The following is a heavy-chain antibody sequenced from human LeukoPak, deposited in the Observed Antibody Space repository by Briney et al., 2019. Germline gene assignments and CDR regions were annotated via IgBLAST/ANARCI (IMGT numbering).Heavy chain of an antibody. J-gene: IGHJ4*02. CDR3: AREAYCGGDCYSVPYFDY. CDR1: GGTFSSYA. Sequence: EASVKVSCKASGGTFSSYAISWVRQAPGQGLEWMGGIIPIFGTANYAQKFQGRVTITADESTSTAYMELSSLRSEDTAVYYCAREAYCGGDCYSVPYFDYWGQGTLVTGSS. CDR2: IIPIFGTA. D-gene: IGHD2-21*01. V-gene: IGHV1-69*13.